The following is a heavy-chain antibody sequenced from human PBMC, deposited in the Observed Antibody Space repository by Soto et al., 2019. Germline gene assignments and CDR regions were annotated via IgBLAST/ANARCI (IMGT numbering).Heavy chain of an antibody. J-gene: IGHJ4*02. V-gene: IGHV4-39*01. CDR3: ARIVAAGDPLLLDY. Sequence: SETLSLTCTVSGGSISSSSYYWGWIRQPPGKGLEWIGSMYYSGSTYYNSSLKSRVTISVDTSKNQFSLKLSSVTAADTAVYYCARIVAAGDPLLLDYRGRGSPVTVSS. CDR2: MYYSGST. CDR1: GGSISSSSYY. D-gene: IGHD3-22*01.